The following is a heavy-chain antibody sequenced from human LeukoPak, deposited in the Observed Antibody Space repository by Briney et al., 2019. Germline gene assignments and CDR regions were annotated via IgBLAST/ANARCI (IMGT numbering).Heavy chain of an antibody. CDR1: GYSFTSYW. V-gene: IGHV5-51*01. CDR2: IYPGDSDT. J-gene: IGHJ6*03. CDR3: ARHRIAAVFNYYYYMDV. Sequence: GESLKISCKGSGYSFTSYWIGWVRQMPGKGLEWMGIIYPGDSDTRYSPSFQGQVTISADKSISTAYLQWSSLKASDTATYYCARHRIAAVFNYYYYMDVWGEGTTVTVSS. D-gene: IGHD6-13*01.